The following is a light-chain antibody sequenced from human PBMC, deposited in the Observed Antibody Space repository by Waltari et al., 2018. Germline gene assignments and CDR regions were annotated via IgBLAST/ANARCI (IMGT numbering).Light chain of an antibody. CDR3: QTGGHGTWV. V-gene: IGLV4-69*01. CDR2: VNSDGSP. J-gene: IGLJ3*02. Sequence: QLVLTQSPSASASLGASVKLTCTLSSGHSSNIIAWVQRQPEKGPRCLMTVNSDGSPTKGDEIPDRFSGSSSGAERYLTISSLQSEDEADYYCQTGGHGTWVFGGGTRLTVL. CDR1: SGHSSNI.